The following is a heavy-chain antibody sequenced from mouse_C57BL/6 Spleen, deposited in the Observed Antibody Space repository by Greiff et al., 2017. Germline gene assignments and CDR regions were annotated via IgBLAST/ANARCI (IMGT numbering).Heavy chain of an antibody. J-gene: IGHJ3*01. CDR1: GFTFSSYA. V-gene: IGHV5-4*01. CDR2: ISDGGSYT. Sequence: EVKVEESGGGLVKPGGSLKLSCAASGFTFSSYAMSWVRQTPEKRLEWVATISDGGSYTYYPDNVKGRFTISRDNAKNNLYLQMSHLKSEDTAMYYCAREAWFAYWGQGTLVTVSA. CDR3: AREAWFAY.